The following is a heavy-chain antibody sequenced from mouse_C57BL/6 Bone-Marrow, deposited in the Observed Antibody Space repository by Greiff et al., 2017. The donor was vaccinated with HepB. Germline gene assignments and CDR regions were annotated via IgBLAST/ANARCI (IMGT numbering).Heavy chain of an antibody. D-gene: IGHD2-4*01. J-gene: IGHJ1*03. CDR3: ARDAWTMTYWYFDV. CDR2: RRNKANDYTT. Sequence: EVKLVESGGGLVQSGRSLRLSCATSGFTFSDFYMEWVRQAPGKGLEWIAARRNKANDYTTEYSASVKGRFIVSRDTSQSILYLQMNALRAEDTAIYYCARDAWTMTYWYFDVWGTGPTVTVSS. CDR1: GFTFSDFY. V-gene: IGHV7-1*01.